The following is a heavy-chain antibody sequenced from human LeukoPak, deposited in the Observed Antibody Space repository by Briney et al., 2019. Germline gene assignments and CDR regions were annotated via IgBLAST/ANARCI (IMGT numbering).Heavy chain of an antibody. D-gene: IGHD6-13*01. CDR2: IYSGGST. CDR1: GFTVSSNY. V-gene: IGHV3-66*01. CDR3: ARDYVGSSWYKLD. Sequence: GGSLRLSCAASGFTVSSNYMSWVRQAPGKGLEWVSVIYSGGSTYYADSVKGRFTISRDNSKNTLYLQMNSLRAEDTAVYYCARDYVGSSWYKLDWGQGTLVTVSS. J-gene: IGHJ4*02.